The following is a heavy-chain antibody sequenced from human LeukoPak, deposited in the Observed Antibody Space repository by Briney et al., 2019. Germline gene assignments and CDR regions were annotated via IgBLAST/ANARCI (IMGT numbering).Heavy chain of an antibody. CDR3: AKDLGVAPAYYYYYYGMDV. J-gene: IGHJ6*04. CDR2: ISYDGSNK. V-gene: IGHV3-30*18. CDR1: GFTFSSYG. D-gene: IGHD2-2*01. Sequence: GRSLRLSCAASGFTFSSYGMHWVRQAPGKGLEWVAVISYDGSNKYYANSVKGRFTISRDNSKNTLYLQMNSLRAEDTAVYYCAKDLGVAPAYYYYYYGMDVWGKGTTVTVSS.